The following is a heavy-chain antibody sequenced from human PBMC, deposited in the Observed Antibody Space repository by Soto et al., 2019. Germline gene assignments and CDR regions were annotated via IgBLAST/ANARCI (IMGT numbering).Heavy chain of an antibody. Sequence: QLQLQESGSGLVKPSQTLSLTCAVSGGSISSGGYSWSWIRQPPGKGLEWIGYIYHSGSTYYNPSPKSRVTISVDRSKNQFSLKLSSVTAADTAVYYCARVKGGAIFGVFDYWGQGTLVTVSS. CDR1: GGSISSGGYS. CDR3: ARVKGGAIFGVFDY. J-gene: IGHJ4*02. V-gene: IGHV4-30-2*01. CDR2: IYHSGST. D-gene: IGHD3-3*01.